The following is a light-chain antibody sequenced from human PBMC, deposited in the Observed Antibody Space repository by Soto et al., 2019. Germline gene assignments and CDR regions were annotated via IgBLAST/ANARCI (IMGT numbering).Light chain of an antibody. CDR2: GAS. V-gene: IGKV3-20*01. CDR3: QQFNSSLWT. Sequence: EIVLTQSPGTLSLSPGERATLSCRASQSVGSSYLAWSQQKPGQAPRLLIYGASSRPTGIPDRFSGSGSGTDFTLTISRLEPEDFAVCYCQQFNSSLWTFGQGTKVEIK. CDR1: QSVGSSY. J-gene: IGKJ1*01.